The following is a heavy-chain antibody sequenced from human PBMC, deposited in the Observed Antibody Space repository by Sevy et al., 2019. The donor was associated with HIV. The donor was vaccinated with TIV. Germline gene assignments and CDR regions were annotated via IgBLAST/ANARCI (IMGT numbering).Heavy chain of an antibody. CDR1: GFIFNRYS. CDR3: ALERLSSDVAEYFQN. CDR2: ISFDATNK. D-gene: IGHD1-1*01. Sequence: GGSLRLSCAASGFIFNRYSMHWVRQAPGKGLEWVATISFDATNKHYPDSVKGRFSISRDNFQNSLFLQMDSLRPEDTAVYYCALERLSSDVAEYFQNWGQGTLVTVSS. J-gene: IGHJ1*01. V-gene: IGHV3-30-3*01.